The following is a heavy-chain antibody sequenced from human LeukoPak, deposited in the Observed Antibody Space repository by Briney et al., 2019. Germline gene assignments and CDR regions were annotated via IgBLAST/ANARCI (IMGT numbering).Heavy chain of an antibody. CDR1: GYTFTSYG. CDR3: ARSGYGSGSYPQNYYYYYGMDV. V-gene: IGHV1-18*01. J-gene: IGHJ6*02. D-gene: IGHD3-10*01. CDR2: ISAYNGNT. Sequence: GASVKVSCKASGYTFTSYGISWVRQAPGQGLEWMGWISAYNGNTNYAQKLQGRVTMTTDTSTSTAYMELRSLRSDDTAVYYCARSGYGSGSYPQNYYYYYGMDVWGQGTTVTVSS.